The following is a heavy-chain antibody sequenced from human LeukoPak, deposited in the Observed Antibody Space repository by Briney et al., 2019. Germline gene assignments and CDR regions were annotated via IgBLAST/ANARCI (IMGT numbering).Heavy chain of an antibody. CDR1: GYTFTGYY. V-gene: IGHV1-2*02. CDR3: AREPQTLGYCSSTSCKGFDY. D-gene: IGHD2-2*01. J-gene: IGHJ4*02. Sequence: ASVKVSCKASGYTFTGYYMHWVRQAPGQGLEWMGWINPNSGGTTYAQKFQGRVTMTRDTTIRTAYMELSRLRSDDTAVYYCAREPQTLGYCSSTSCKGFDYWGQGTLVTVSS. CDR2: INPNSGGT.